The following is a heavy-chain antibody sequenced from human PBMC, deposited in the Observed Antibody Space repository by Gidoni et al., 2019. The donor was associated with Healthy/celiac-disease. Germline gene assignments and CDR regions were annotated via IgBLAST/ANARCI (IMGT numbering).Heavy chain of an antibody. CDR1: GFTFSGYS. J-gene: IGHJ4*02. V-gene: IGHV3-30-3*01. D-gene: IGHD2-15*01. CDR2: ISDDGSNK. Sequence: QVQLVESGGGVVQPGRSLRPACAASGFTFSGYSLPWVRQAPGKGLGWVAVISDDGSNKYYADSVNGRFTISRDNSKTTLYLQMNSLGAEDTAVYYCARAVGEPCSGGSCYPGPDYWGQGTLVTVSS. CDR3: ARAVGEPCSGGSCYPGPDY.